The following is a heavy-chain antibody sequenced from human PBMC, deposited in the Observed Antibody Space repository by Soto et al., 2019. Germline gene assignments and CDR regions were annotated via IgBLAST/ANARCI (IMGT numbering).Heavy chain of an antibody. Sequence: ASVKVSCKASGYTFTSYAMHWVRQAPGQRLEWMGWINAGNGNTKYSQKFQGRVTMTRDTSISTAYMELSRLRSDDTAVYYCAREAMTTVTPGAFDIWGQGTMVNVSS. D-gene: IGHD4-17*01. J-gene: IGHJ3*02. CDR1: GYTFTSYA. V-gene: IGHV1-3*01. CDR2: INAGNGNT. CDR3: AREAMTTVTPGAFDI.